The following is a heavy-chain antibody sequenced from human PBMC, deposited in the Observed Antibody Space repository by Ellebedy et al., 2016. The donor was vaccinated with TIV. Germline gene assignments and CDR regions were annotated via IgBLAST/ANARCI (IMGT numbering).Heavy chain of an antibody. Sequence: PGGSLSLSCATSGFTFANFAMRWFRQAPGKGLEWVSAITGSGDRTFYADSVKGRFTVSRDTSKNTLYLQMNSLRAEDTAIYYCAKDSGKYGWNSEYWGQGTQVTASS. CDR2: ITGSGDRT. V-gene: IGHV3-23*01. CDR1: GFTFANFA. CDR3: AKDSGKYGWNSEY. D-gene: IGHD3-10*01. J-gene: IGHJ4*02.